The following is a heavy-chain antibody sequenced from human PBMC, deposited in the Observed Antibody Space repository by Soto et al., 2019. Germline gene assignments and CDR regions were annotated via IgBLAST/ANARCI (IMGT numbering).Heavy chain of an antibody. CDR2: IIPIFGTA. Sequence: QVQLVQSGAEVKKPGSSVKVSCKASGGTFSSYAISWVRQAPGQGLEWMGGIIPIFGTANYAQKFQGRVTITADESTSKAYMELSSLSSEDTAVDYCSRVGFTTDPEDDAFNIWGRGTMVIVSS. J-gene: IGHJ3*02. D-gene: IGHD3-22*01. V-gene: IGHV1-69*12. CDR3: SRVGFTTDPEDDAFNI. CDR1: GGTFSSYA.